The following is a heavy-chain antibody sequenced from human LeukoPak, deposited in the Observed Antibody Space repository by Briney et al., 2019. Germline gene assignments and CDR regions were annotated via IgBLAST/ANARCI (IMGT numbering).Heavy chain of an antibody. CDR3: AKFQGGWIAAAGSSDFDY. Sequence: GGSLRPSCAASGFTFSNAWMSWVRQAPGKGLEWVGRIKSKTDGGTTDYAAPVKGRFTISRDDSKNTLYLQMNSLKTEDTAVYYCAKFQGGWIAAAGSSDFDYWGQGTLVTVSS. V-gene: IGHV3-15*01. J-gene: IGHJ4*02. CDR1: GFTFSNAW. D-gene: IGHD6-13*01. CDR2: IKSKTDGGTT.